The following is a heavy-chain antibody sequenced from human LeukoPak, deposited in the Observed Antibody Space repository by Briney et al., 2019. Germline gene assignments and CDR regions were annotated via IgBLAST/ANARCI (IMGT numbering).Heavy chain of an antibody. CDR1: GFTFSSYA. CDR2: ISTNGGST. V-gene: IGHV3-64*01. CDR3: ARDPGSGYEEHFDY. Sequence: GGSLRLSCAASGFTFSSYAMHWVRQAPGKGLEYVSAISTNGGSTYYANSVKGRFTIARDNSKNTLYLQMGSLRAEDMAVYYCARDPGSGYEEHFDYWGQGTLVTVSS. D-gene: IGHD5-12*01. J-gene: IGHJ4*02.